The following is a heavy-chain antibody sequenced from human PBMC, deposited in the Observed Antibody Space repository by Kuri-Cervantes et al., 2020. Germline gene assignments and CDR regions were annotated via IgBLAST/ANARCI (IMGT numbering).Heavy chain of an antibody. CDR2: IKKDGSEE. J-gene: IGHJ1*01. D-gene: IGHD6-19*01. CDR1: GFTFSYYS. CDR3: ARAGVAGTGDFQH. Sequence: GGSLRLSCEASGFTFSYYSMNWVRQAPGKGLEWVATIKKDGSEEYYVDSVKGRFIISRDNAKNSLLLQMNSLKTEDTAMYYCARAGVAGTGDFQHWGQGTLVTVSS. V-gene: IGHV3-7*03.